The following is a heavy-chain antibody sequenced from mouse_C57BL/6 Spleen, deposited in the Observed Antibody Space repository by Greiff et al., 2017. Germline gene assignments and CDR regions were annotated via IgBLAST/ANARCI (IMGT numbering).Heavy chain of an antibody. Sequence: QVQLKESGAELARPGASVKLSCKASGYTFTSYGISWVKQRTGQGLEWIGEIYPRSGNTYYNEKFKGKATLTADKSSSTASMELRSLTSEDSAVYFCANYYGSSYPFAYWGQGTLVTVSA. J-gene: IGHJ3*01. CDR3: ANYYGSSYPFAY. CDR2: IYPRSGNT. V-gene: IGHV1-81*01. D-gene: IGHD1-1*01. CDR1: GYTFTSYG.